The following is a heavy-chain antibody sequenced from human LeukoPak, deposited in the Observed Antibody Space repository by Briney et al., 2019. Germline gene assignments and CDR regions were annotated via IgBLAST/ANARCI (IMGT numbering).Heavy chain of an antibody. CDR3: AREIGDYDFWSGTRGNGMDV. V-gene: IGHV3-30-3*01. CDR1: GFTFSSYA. Sequence: GGSLRLSCAASGFTFSSYAMHWVRQAPGKGLEWVAVISYVETSKYYADSVKGRFTISRDNSKNMVYLQMNSLRAEDTAVYYCAREIGDYDFWSGTRGNGMDVWGQGATVTVSS. J-gene: IGHJ6*02. D-gene: IGHD3-3*01. CDR2: ISYVETSK.